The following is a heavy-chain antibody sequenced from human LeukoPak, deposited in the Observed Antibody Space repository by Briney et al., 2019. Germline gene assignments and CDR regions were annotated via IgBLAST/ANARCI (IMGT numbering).Heavy chain of an antibody. CDR3: ARGRGWVDH. CDR2: IHDDGRVT. J-gene: IGHJ4*02. D-gene: IGHD3-16*01. V-gene: IGHV3-7*01. Sequence: GGSLRLSCAVSGFTFTAYAMTWFRQTPGKGLEWVANIHDDGRVTNYVDSVKGRFTISRDNARNSVYLQLNSLRAEDTALYYCARGRGWVDHWGQGTLVTVSS. CDR1: GFTFTAYA.